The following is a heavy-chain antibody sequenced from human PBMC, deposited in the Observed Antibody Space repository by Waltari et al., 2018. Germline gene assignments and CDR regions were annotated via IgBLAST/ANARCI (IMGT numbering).Heavy chain of an antibody. CDR3: ARQVAAVAGTPLERTNFDY. Sequence: QVQLQESGPGLVKPSETLSLTCTVSGGSISSYYWSWIRQPPGKGLEWIGYIYYSGSTNYNPSLKSRVTISVDTSKNQFSLKLSSVTAADTAVYYCARQVAAVAGTPLERTNFDYWGQGTLVTVSS. CDR2: IYYSGST. J-gene: IGHJ4*02. V-gene: IGHV4-59*01. D-gene: IGHD6-19*01. CDR1: GGSISSYY.